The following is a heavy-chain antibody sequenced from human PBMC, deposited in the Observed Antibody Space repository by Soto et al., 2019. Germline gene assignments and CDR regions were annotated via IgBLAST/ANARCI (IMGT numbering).Heavy chain of an antibody. J-gene: IGHJ4*02. CDR1: GFTFSSYS. V-gene: IGHV3-21*01. Sequence: EVQLVESGGGLVKPGGSLRLSCAASGFTFSSYSMNWVRQAPGKGLEWVSSISSSSSYIYYADSVKGRFTISRDNAKNSLYLQMNSLRAEDTAVYYCARVAQGIADYFDYWGQGTLVTVSS. CDR2: ISSSSSYI. CDR3: ARVAQGIADYFDY. D-gene: IGHD6-13*01.